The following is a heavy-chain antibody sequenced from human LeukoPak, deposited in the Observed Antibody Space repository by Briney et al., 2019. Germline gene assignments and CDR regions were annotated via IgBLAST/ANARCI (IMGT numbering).Heavy chain of an antibody. CDR1: GGSISSYY. CDR3: VVEGYPKPSEYFQH. Sequence: SETLSLTCTVSGGSISSYYWSWIRQPAGKGMEWIGRIYTSGSTNYNPSLKSRVTMSVDTSKNQFSLKLSSVTAADTAVYYCVVEGYPKPSEYFQHWGQGTLVTVSS. D-gene: IGHD2-21*01. V-gene: IGHV4-4*07. CDR2: IYTSGST. J-gene: IGHJ1*01.